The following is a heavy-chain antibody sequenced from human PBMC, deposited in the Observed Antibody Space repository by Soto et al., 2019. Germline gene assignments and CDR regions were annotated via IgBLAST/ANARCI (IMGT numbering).Heavy chain of an antibody. D-gene: IGHD1-26*01. Sequence: GGSLRLSCAASGFTFSSYDMHWVRQATGKGLEWVSAIGTAGDTYYPGSVKGRFTISRENAKNSLYLQMNSLRTEDTALYYCAKGRGGSYGRYYFDYWGQGALVTVSS. CDR2: IGTAGDT. J-gene: IGHJ4*02. V-gene: IGHV3-13*04. CDR3: AKGRGGSYGRYYFDY. CDR1: GFTFSSYD.